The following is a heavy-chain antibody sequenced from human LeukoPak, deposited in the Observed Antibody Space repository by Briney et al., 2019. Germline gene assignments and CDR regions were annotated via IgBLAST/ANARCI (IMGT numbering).Heavy chain of an antibody. Sequence: ASETLSLTCTVSGGSISSRSYYWAWTRQPPGKGLEWIGSVNYSGKTYYNSSLKSRVTISVDTSKNQFSLKLSSVTAADTAVYYCARLEIAVTGNTFDYWGQGTLVTVS. CDR3: ARLEIAVTGNTFDY. V-gene: IGHV4-39*01. CDR2: VNYSGKT. J-gene: IGHJ4*02. CDR1: GGSISSRSYY. D-gene: IGHD6-19*01.